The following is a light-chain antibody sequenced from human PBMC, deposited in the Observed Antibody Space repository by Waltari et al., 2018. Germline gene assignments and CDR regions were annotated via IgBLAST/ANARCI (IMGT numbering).Light chain of an antibody. CDR3: LQENNYPQT. V-gene: IGKV1-6*01. J-gene: IGKJ1*01. CDR1: QGIRND. Sequence: AIQMTQSPSSLSASVGDRVTITCRASQGIRNDLNWYQQKPGKAPKLLIYAASILESGVPSRFSGSGSGTDFTLTNSSLQPEDFATYYCLQENNYPQTFGQGTKVEIK. CDR2: AAS.